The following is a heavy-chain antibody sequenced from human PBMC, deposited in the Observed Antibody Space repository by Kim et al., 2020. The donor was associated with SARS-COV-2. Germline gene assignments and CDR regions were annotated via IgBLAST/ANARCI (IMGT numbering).Heavy chain of an antibody. CDR2: ISVTDAI. CDR3: ARDWNWGIDV. CDR1: GFTFTTYN. V-gene: IGHV3-48*02. Sequence: GGSLRLSCAASGFTFTTYNMNWVRQAPGKGLEWISYISVTDAIDYADSVKGRFTISRDYAKNSLDLQMNSLRDEDMAVYYCARDWNWGIDVWGQGTLVTV. D-gene: IGHD7-27*01. J-gene: IGHJ4*02.